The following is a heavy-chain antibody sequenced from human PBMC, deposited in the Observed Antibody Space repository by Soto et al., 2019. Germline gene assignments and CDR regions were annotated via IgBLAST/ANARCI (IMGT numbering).Heavy chain of an antibody. D-gene: IGHD6-6*01. CDR3: ARGIATLPVFAFDI. J-gene: IGHJ3*02. CDR2: IYWSGDE. V-gene: IGHV2-5*01. CDR1: GFSLSTSGVG. Sequence: QGTLKESGPTLVKPTQTLTLTCSFSGFSLSTSGVGVGWIRQSPGKALEWLALIYWSGDEHYRPSLKIRLSTTKDTSKDHVVLIMTDMDPVDTATYYCARGIATLPVFAFDIWGQGTMVTVSS.